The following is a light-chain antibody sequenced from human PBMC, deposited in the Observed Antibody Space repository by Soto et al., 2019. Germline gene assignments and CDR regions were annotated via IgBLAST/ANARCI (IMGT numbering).Light chain of an antibody. CDR1: SGSVSTTYY. CDR2: STN. J-gene: IGLJ2*01. Sequence: QTVVTQAPSVSVSPGGTVTLTCGLTSGSVSTTYYPSWYQQTPGQAPRTLIYSTNIRSSGVPDRFSGSILGNKAALTITGAQADDESADHCMISIGGGLVVFGGGTKLTVL. V-gene: IGLV8-61*01. CDR3: MISIGGGLVV.